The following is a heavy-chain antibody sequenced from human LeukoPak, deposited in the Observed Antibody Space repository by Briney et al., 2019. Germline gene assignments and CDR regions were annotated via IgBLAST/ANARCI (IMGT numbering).Heavy chain of an antibody. CDR3: ARTTTRAFWGMDV. CDR2: INPNSGGT. Sequence: EASVNVSCKASGYTFTSYAMHWVRQAPGQRLEWMGWINPNSGGTNYAQKFQGWVTMTRDTSISTAYMELSRLRSDDTAVYYCARTTTRAFWGMDVWGQGTTVTVSS. CDR1: GYTFTSYA. V-gene: IGHV1-2*04. J-gene: IGHJ6*02. D-gene: IGHD1-1*01.